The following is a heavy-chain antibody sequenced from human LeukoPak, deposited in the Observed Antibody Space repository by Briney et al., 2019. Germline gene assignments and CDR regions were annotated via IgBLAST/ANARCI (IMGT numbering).Heavy chain of an antibody. CDR3: ARGGLEPVDY. CDR2: IKPDESST. V-gene: IGHV3-74*03. CDR1: GFTFSTYW. D-gene: IGHD1-1*01. J-gene: IGHJ4*02. Sequence: GGSLRLSCVASGFTFSTYWMHWVRHAPGKRLVWDSRIKPDESSTTHADAVKGRLTISRNNAMHTLYLQLHRRREQDTAVYYSARGGLEPVDYCGQGSLVTVSS.